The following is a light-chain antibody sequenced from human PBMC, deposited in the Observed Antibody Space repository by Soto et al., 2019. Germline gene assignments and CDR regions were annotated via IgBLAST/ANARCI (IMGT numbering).Light chain of an antibody. Sequence: LLTRAPATPSSYPGGRATLSGSASQSISSYLACYQQKPGQAPRIIIYDEYNRATGVQDRFSGSGSGTDFTLTIRSIENEDFAVYYCKKRSNWPINFGHGKRLELK. J-gene: IGKJ5*01. V-gene: IGKV3-11*01. CDR3: KKRSNWPIN. CDR2: DEY. CDR1: QSISSY.